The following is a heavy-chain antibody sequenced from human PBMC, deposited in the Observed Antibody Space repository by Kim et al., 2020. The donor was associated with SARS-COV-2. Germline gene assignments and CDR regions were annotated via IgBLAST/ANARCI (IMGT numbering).Heavy chain of an antibody. CDR3: ARAPGIAAGWTGG. D-gene: IGHD6-13*01. V-gene: IGHV3-21*01. Sequence: GGSLRLSCAASGFTFSSYSMNWVRQAPGKGLEWVSSISSSSSYIYYADSVKGRFTISRDNAKNSLYLQMNSLRAEDTAVYYCARAPGIAAGWTGGWGQGTLVTVSS. J-gene: IGHJ4*02. CDR1: GFTFSSYS. CDR2: ISSSSSYI.